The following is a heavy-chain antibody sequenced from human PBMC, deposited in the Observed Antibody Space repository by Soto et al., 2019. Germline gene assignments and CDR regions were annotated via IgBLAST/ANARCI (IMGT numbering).Heavy chain of an antibody. Sequence: QVQLVQSGAAVKKPGSSVKVSCKASGGSFSRHAVSWVRQAPGQGLEWMGGVIPMFGTANYAQKFKGRVTITADESTSTANMELRSLRPEDTALYYCTRGWGHDSSDYYYAYWGQGTLITVSS. J-gene: IGHJ4*02. CDR3: TRGWGHDSSDYYYAY. CDR2: VIPMFGTA. CDR1: GGSFSRHA. V-gene: IGHV1-69*01. D-gene: IGHD3-22*01.